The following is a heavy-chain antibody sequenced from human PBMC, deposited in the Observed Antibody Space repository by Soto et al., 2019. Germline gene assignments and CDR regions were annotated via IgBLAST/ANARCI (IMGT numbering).Heavy chain of an antibody. CDR1: GYSFTSYW. J-gene: IGHJ3*02. CDR3: ARHRFYGGNFDCAFDI. D-gene: IGHD4-17*01. Sequence: PGESLKISCKGSGYSFTSYWISWVRQMPGKGLEWTGRIDPSDSYTNYSPSFQGHVTISADKSISTAYLQWSSLKASDTAMYYCARHRFYGGNFDCAFDIWGQGTMVTVSS. V-gene: IGHV5-10-1*01. CDR2: IDPSDSYT.